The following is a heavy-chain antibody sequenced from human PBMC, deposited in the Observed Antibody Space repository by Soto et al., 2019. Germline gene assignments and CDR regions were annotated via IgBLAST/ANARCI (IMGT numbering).Heavy chain of an antibody. CDR1: GFTVSSNY. D-gene: IGHD3-22*01. CDR2: IYSGDNT. V-gene: IGHV3-53*01. CDR3: AAGSSGYWAARFSAY. Sequence: EVQLVESGGGLIQPGGSLRLSCAASGFTVSSNYMSWVRQAPGKGLEWLSVIYSGDNTYYADSVKGRFTISRDNFKNTLYLQMNSLRAEDTAVYDCAAGSSGYWAARFSAYWGQGTLVTVSS. J-gene: IGHJ4*02.